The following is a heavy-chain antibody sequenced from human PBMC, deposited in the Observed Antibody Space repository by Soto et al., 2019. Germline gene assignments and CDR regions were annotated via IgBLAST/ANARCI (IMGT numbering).Heavy chain of an antibody. Sequence: SETLSLTCAVYGGSFSGYYWSWIRQPPGKGLEWIGEINHSGSTNYNPSLKSRVTISVDTSKNQFSLQLSSVTAADTAVYYCARGGYSYGYAHYYYGMDVWRQRTTVSVSS. CDR3: ARGGYSYGYAHYYYGMDV. CDR2: INHSGST. V-gene: IGHV4-34*01. J-gene: IGHJ6*02. D-gene: IGHD5-18*01. CDR1: GGSFSGYY.